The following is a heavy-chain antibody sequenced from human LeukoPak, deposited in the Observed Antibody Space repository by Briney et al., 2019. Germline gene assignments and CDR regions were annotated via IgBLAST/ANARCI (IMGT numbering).Heavy chain of an antibody. CDR2: INSDGSST. J-gene: IGHJ6*02. V-gene: IGHV3-74*01. CDR3: TRVEGPNYYFYGMDV. CDR1: GFTFRGYW. Sequence: QPGGSLRLSCAASGFTFRGYWMHWVRQAPGKGLVWVSRINSDGSSTTYADSVRGRFTITRDNAKNTLYLQMNSLGALDTAVYYCTRVEGPNYYFYGMDVWGQGTTVTVFS. D-gene: IGHD3/OR15-3a*01.